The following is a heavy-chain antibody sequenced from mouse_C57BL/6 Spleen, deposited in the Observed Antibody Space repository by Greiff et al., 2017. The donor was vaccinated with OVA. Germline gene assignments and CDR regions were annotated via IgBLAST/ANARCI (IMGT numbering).Heavy chain of an antibody. CDR1: GYAFTNYL. V-gene: IGHV1-54*01. CDR3: ARPLYDYDAMDY. CDR2: ITSGSGGT. J-gene: IGHJ4*01. Sequence: QVHVKQSGAELVRPGTSVKVSCKASGYAFTNYLIEWVKQRPGQGLEWIGVITSGSGGTHYNEKFKGKATLTADKSSSTAYMQLCSLTSEDSAVYFCARPLYDYDAMDYWGQGTSVTVSA. D-gene: IGHD2-3*01.